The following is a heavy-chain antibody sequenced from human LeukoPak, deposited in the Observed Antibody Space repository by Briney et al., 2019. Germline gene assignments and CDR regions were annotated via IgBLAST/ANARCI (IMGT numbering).Heavy chain of an antibody. V-gene: IGHV3-30*03. Sequence: QSGGSLRLSCAASGFTFSSYAMSWVRQAPGKGLEWVAVIASDGGVKHYADSVKGRFTLSRDNSKNTLFLEMNSLTVEDTAVYYCAREATWGEWYFDHWGPGTAVTVSS. CDR1: GFTFSSYA. J-gene: IGHJ4*02. CDR3: AREATWGEWYFDH. CDR2: IASDGGVK. D-gene: IGHD3-3*01.